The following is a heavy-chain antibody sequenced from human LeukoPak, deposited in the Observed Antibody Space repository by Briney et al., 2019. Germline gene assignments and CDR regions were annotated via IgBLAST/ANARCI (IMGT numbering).Heavy chain of an antibody. CDR1: GFTFVDCG. Sequence: GGSLGLSCATSGFTFVDCGLSWVRRAPGKGLEWLCAINYNGAITDYADSVKGRFTISRDNAKNSLYLRMDSLRAEDTALYYCARDRLGPSFSVSHFDLWGQGTLVTVSS. CDR2: INYNGAIT. J-gene: IGHJ4*02. D-gene: IGHD3-3*02. CDR3: ARDRLGPSFSVSHFDL. V-gene: IGHV3-20*04.